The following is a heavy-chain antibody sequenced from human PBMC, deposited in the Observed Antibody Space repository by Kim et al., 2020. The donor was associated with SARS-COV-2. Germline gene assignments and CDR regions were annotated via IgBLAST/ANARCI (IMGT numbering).Heavy chain of an antibody. Sequence: SETLSLTCTVSGGSISSSSYYWRWIRQPPGKGLEWIGSIYYSGSTYYNPSLKSRVTISVDTSKNQFSLKLSSVTAADTAVYYCARQKIAAASLDYWGQGTLVTVSS. CDR1: GGSISSSSYY. D-gene: IGHD6-13*01. CDR2: IYYSGST. J-gene: IGHJ4*02. CDR3: ARQKIAAASLDY. V-gene: IGHV4-39*01.